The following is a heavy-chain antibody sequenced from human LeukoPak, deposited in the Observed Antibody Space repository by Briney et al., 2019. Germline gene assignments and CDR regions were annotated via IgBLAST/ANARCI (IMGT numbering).Heavy chain of an antibody. CDR2: VNHSGST. Sequence: SETLSLTCAVYGGSFSGYYWSWIRQPPGKGLEWIGEVNHSGSTNYNPSLKSRVTISVDTSKNQFSLKLSSVTAADTAVYYCARGLSAIVYWGQGTLVTVSS. D-gene: IGHD2-15*01. J-gene: IGHJ4*02. CDR1: GGSFSGYY. V-gene: IGHV4-34*01. CDR3: ARGLSAIVY.